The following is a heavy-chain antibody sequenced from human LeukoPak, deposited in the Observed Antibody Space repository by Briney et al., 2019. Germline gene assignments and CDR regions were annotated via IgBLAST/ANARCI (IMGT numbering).Heavy chain of an antibody. J-gene: IGHJ3*02. Sequence: ASVKVSCKASGGTFSSYGISWVRQAPGQGLEWMGWISAYDGNTNYVQKLQGRVTMTTDTSTSTAYMELRSLRSDDTAVYYCARRGDYGDLHDAFDIWGQGTMVTVSS. V-gene: IGHV1-18*01. D-gene: IGHD4-17*01. CDR3: ARRGDYGDLHDAFDI. CDR1: GGTFSSYG. CDR2: ISAYDGNT.